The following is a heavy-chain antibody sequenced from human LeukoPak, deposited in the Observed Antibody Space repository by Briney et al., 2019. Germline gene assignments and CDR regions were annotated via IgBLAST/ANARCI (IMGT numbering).Heavy chain of an antibody. CDR2: ISGSGGTT. CDR3: AKGYCSSFTCYSRFDP. Sequence: GGSLRLSCAASGFTFSSYAMSWVRQAPGKGLEWVSGISGSGGTTYHADSVKGRFTISRDNSRNTLYLQMNRLRAEDTAVYYCAKGYCSSFTCYSRFDPWGQGTLVTVSS. CDR1: GFTFSSYA. V-gene: IGHV3-23*01. J-gene: IGHJ5*02. D-gene: IGHD2-2*01.